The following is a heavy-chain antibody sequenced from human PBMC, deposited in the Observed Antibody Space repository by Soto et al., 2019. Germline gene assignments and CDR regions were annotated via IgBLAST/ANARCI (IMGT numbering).Heavy chain of an antibody. Sequence: GGSLRLSCAASGFTFSSYAMHWVRQAPGKGLEWVAVISYDGSNKYYADSVKGRFTISRDNSKNTLYLQMNSLRAEDTAVYYCARDRGIDVLLWFGESDGFDYWGQGTLVTVSS. CDR2: ISYDGSNK. D-gene: IGHD3-10*01. CDR1: GFTFSSYA. V-gene: IGHV3-30-3*01. CDR3: ARDRGIDVLLWFGESDGFDY. J-gene: IGHJ4*02.